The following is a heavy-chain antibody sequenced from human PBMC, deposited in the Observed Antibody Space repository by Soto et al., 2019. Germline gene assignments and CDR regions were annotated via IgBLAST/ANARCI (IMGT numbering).Heavy chain of an antibody. D-gene: IGHD2-15*01. Sequence: EVQLLESGGGLVQPGGSLRLSCAASGFTFSTCAMNWVRQAPGKGLEWVSSISGGGDRTYYGDSMKGRFTISRDNSKNTLYLQISSLRADDTAVYYCAKQAVVVAATPWFDPWGQGTLVTVSS. CDR3: AKQAVVVAATPWFDP. J-gene: IGHJ5*02. CDR2: ISGGGDRT. CDR1: GFTFSTCA. V-gene: IGHV3-23*01.